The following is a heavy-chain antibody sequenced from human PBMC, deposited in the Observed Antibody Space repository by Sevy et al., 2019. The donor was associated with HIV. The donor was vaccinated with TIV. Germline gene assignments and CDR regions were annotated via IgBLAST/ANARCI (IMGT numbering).Heavy chain of an antibody. J-gene: IGHJ4*02. D-gene: IGHD4-17*01. CDR3: ARSITTEIGYYFDY. CDR1: GYTFTSYY. CDR2: INPTGGGT. V-gene: IGHV1-46*03. Sequence: ASVKVSCKASGYTFTSYYIHWVRQAPGQGLEWMGLINPTGGGTNYAQKFQGRVAMTRDTSTSTVYMDLSNLRSEDTAVYYCARSITTEIGYYFDYWGQGILVTVSS.